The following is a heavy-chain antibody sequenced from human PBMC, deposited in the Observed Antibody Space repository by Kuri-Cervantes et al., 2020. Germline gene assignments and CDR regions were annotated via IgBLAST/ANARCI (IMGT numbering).Heavy chain of an antibody. CDR2: INPNSGGT. CDR1: GYTFTDYY. D-gene: IGHD3-10*01. Sequence: ASVKVSCKASGYTFTDYYIHWVRQAPGQGLEWMGWINPNSGGTNYAQKFQGWVTMTRDTSISTAYMELSRLRSDDTAVYYCARDLGAGEVRFGEFVKGAMDVWGQGTTVTVSS. J-gene: IGHJ6*02. CDR3: ARDLGAGEVRFGEFVKGAMDV. V-gene: IGHV1-2*04.